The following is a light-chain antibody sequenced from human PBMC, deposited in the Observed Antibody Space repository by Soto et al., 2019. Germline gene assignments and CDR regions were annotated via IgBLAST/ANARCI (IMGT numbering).Light chain of an antibody. CDR2: DVS. V-gene: IGLV2-14*01. J-gene: IGLJ2*01. CDR3: RSYTSSSNLV. CDR1: SSDVGGYNY. Sequence: QSALTQPASVSGSPGQSITISCTGTSSDVGGYNYVSWYQQHPGKAPKLMIYDVSNRPSGVSNRFSGYKSGNTASLTISGLQAEDEADYYCRSYTSSSNLVFGGGTKLTVL.